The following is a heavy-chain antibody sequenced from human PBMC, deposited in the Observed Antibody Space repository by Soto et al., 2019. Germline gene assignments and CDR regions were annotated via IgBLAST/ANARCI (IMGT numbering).Heavy chain of an antibody. CDR3: AIDTSDGYKACDY. Sequence: ASVKVSCKASGYTFTSYYMYWVRQAPGQGLDWMGIINPSGGSTSYAQKFQGRVTMTRDTSTSTVYMELSSLRSEDTAVDYCAIDTSDGYKACDYGGQGTLVTVSA. CDR2: INPSGGST. CDR1: GYTFTSYY. D-gene: IGHD1-1*01. V-gene: IGHV1-46*01. J-gene: IGHJ4*02.